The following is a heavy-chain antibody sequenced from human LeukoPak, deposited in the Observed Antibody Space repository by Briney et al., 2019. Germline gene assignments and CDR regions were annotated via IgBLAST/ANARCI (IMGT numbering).Heavy chain of an antibody. Sequence: SETLSLTCTVSGGSISSYYWSWIRQPPGKGLEWIGYIYYSGSTNYNPSLKSRVTISVDTSKNQFSLKLSSVTAADTAVYYCASPSGSYSPGAFDIWGQGTMVTVSS. CDR2: IYYSGST. CDR1: GGSISSYY. V-gene: IGHV4-59*12. J-gene: IGHJ3*02. D-gene: IGHD1-26*01. CDR3: ASPSGSYSPGAFDI.